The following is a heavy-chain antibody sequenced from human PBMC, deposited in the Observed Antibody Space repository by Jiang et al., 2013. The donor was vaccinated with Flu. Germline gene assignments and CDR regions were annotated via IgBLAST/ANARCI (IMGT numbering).Heavy chain of an antibody. D-gene: IGHD3-16*01. CDR1: GGSFSGYY. CDR3: ARGKGGLRQRRGYYYYGMDV. V-gene: IGHV4-34*01. J-gene: IGHJ6*04. Sequence: LLKPSETLSLTCAVYGGSFSGYYWSWIRQPPGKGLEWIGEINHSGSTNYNPSLKSRVTISVDTSKNQFSLKLSSVTAADTAVYYCARGKGGLRQRRGYYYYGMDVWGKGTTVTVSS. CDR2: INHSGST.